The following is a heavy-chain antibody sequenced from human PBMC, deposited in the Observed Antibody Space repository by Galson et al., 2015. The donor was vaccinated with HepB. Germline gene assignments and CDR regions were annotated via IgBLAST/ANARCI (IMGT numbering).Heavy chain of an antibody. CDR1: GGTFSSYA. CDR3: ARQTYSSSSVNYYYYMDV. Sequence: CKASGGTFSSYAISWVRQAPGQGLEWMGRIIPILGIANYAQKFQGRVTITADKSTSTAYMELSSLRSEDTAVYYCARQTYSSSSVNYYYYMDVWGKGTTVTVSS. J-gene: IGHJ6*03. D-gene: IGHD6-6*01. V-gene: IGHV1-69*04. CDR2: IIPILGIA.